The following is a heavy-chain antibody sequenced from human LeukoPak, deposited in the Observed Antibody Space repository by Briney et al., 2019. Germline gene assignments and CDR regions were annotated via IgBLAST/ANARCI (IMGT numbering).Heavy chain of an antibody. J-gene: IGHJ6*03. CDR3: ARVGGDYSSSWYGDYYYYYMDV. CDR1: GFTFSSYW. Sequence: GGSLRLSCAASGFTFSSYWMSWVRQAPGKGLEWVANIKQDGSEKYYVDSVKGRFTISRDNAKNSLYLQTNSLRAEDTAVYYCARVGGDYSSSWYGDYYYYYMDVWGKGTTVTVSS. CDR2: IKQDGSEK. V-gene: IGHV3-7*01. D-gene: IGHD6-13*01.